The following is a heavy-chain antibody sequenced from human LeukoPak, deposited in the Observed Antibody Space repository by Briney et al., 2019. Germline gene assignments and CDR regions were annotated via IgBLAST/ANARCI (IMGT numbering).Heavy chain of an antibody. CDR2: ISAYNGNT. J-gene: IGHJ5*02. Sequence: GASVKVSCKASGYTFTSYGISWVRQAPGQGLEWMGWISAYNGNTNYAQKLQGRVTMTTDTSTSTAYMELRSLRSDDTAVYHCARGPYYDILTGYSNNWFDPWGQGTLVTVSS. CDR3: ARGPYYDILTGYSNNWFDP. CDR1: GYTFTSYG. V-gene: IGHV1-18*01. D-gene: IGHD3-9*01.